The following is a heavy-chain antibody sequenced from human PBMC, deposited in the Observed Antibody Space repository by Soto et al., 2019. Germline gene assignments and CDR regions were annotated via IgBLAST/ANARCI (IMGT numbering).Heavy chain of an antibody. CDR1: GYTLTELS. V-gene: IGHV1-24*01. CDR3: ATYPTSTSSGWFYFDY. CDR2: FDPEDGET. J-gene: IGHJ4*02. D-gene: IGHD6-19*01. Sequence: QVQLVQSGAEVQKPGASVKVSCKVSGYTLTELSMHWVRQAPGKGLEWMGGFDPEDGETIYAQKFQGRVTMTEDTSTDTAYMELSSLRSEDTAVYYCATYPTSTSSGWFYFDYWGQGTLVTVSS.